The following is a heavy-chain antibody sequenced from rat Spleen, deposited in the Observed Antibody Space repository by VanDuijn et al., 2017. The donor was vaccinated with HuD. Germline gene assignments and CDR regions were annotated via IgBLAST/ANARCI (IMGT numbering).Heavy chain of an antibody. J-gene: IGHJ2*01. Sequence: EVQLVESGGGLVQPGRSLKLSCAASGFTFSDYGMAWVRQGPTKGLEWVATISYGDRSGHSSTYYRDSVKGRFTISRDNAKSTLSLQMDSLRSEDTATYYCTRGISSYPLYYFDYWGQGVMVTVSS. CDR1: GFTFSDYG. CDR2: ISYGDRSGHSST. V-gene: IGHV5-29*01. D-gene: IGHD1-2*01. CDR3: TRGISSYPLYYFDY.